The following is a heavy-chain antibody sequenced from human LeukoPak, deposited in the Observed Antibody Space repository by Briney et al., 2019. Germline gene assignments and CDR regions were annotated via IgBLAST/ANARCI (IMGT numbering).Heavy chain of an antibody. J-gene: IGHJ4*02. Sequence: SQTLSLTCTVSGGSISSGDYYWSWIRQPPGKGLEWIGYIYYSGSTYYNPSLKSRVTISVDTSKNQFSLKLSSVTAADTAVYYCASVYCSGGSGSPADYWGQEPLVT. D-gene: IGHD2-15*01. CDR2: IYYSGST. CDR3: ASVYCSGGSGSPADY. V-gene: IGHV4-30-4*01. CDR1: GGSISSGDYY.